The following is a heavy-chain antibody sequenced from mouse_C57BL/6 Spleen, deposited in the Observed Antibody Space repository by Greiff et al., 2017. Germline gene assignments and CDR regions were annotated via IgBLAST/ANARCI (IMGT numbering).Heavy chain of an antibody. V-gene: IGHV1-82*01. CDR1: GYAFSSSW. J-gene: IGHJ1*03. CDR3: ARGGAPWYFDV. CDR2: IYPGDGDT. Sequence: VQLQQSGPELVKPGASVKISCKASGYAFSSSWMNWVQQRPGKGLEWIGRIYPGDGDTNYNGKFKGKAILTADKTSSTAYMRLSSLTSEDSAVYFCARGGAPWYFDVWGTGTTVTVSS.